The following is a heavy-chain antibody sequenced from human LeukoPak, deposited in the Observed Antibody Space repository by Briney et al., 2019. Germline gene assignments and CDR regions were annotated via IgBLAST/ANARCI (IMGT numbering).Heavy chain of an antibody. Sequence: GGSLRLSCAASGFTFSSHAMSWVRQAPGKGLEWVSTINGSGGSTYYADSVRGRFTISRDNSKNTLYLQMNSLRAEDTAVYYCAKGEAVAGEFQHWGQGTLVTVSS. CDR2: INGSGGST. J-gene: IGHJ1*01. CDR1: GFTFSSHA. V-gene: IGHV3-23*01. D-gene: IGHD6-19*01. CDR3: AKGEAVAGEFQH.